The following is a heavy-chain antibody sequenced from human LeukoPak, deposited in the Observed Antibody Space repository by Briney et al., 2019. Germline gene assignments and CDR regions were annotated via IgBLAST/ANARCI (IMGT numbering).Heavy chain of an antibody. CDR1: GFTFSSYW. V-gene: IGHV3-74*01. CDR3: ARVAHGPTTYYYDSSGLDY. Sequence: GGSLRLSCAASGFTFSSYWMHWVRQAPGKGLVWVSRINSDGSSTSYADSVKGRFTISRDNAKNTLYLQMNSLRAEDTAVYYCARVAHGPTTYYYDSSGLDYWGQGTLVTVSS. CDR2: INSDGSST. J-gene: IGHJ4*02. D-gene: IGHD3-22*01.